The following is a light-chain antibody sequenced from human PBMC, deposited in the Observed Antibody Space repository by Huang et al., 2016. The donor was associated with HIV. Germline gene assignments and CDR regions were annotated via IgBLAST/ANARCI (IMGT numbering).Light chain of an antibody. J-gene: IGKJ1*01. CDR1: QSVSSD. Sequence: EIVMTQSPATLSVSPGDRATLSCRASQSVSSDLAWYQQKPVQAPRLLIYGASTRATGIPARFSGSGSGTEFTLTISSLVSEDFALYYWQQYSDWPRTFGQGTKVEVK. V-gene: IGKV3-15*01. CDR2: GAS. CDR3: QQYSDWPRT.